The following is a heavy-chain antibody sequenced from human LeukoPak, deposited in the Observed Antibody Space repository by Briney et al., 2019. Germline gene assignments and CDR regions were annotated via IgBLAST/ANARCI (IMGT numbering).Heavy chain of an antibody. J-gene: IGHJ4*02. CDR2: ISGSGGST. D-gene: IGHD2-15*01. V-gene: IGHV3-23*01. Sequence: GGSLRLSCAASGFTFSSYAMSWVRQAPGKGLEWVSAISGSGGSTYYADSVKGRFTISRDNSKNTLCLQMNSLRAEDTAVYYCAKAKAPSRSGGSCFDYWGQGTLVTVSS. CDR1: GFTFSSYA. CDR3: AKAKAPSRSGGSCFDY.